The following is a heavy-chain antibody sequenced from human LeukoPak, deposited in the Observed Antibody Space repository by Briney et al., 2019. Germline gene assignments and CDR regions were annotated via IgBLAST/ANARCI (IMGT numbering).Heavy chain of an antibody. CDR3: ARQASMTTVTTSWFDP. CDR1: GGSISSYF. D-gene: IGHD4-11*01. V-gene: IGHV4-59*08. J-gene: IGHJ5*02. Sequence: SETLSLTCTVSGGSISSYFWSWIRQPPGKGLEWIGYIYDSGSTNYNPSFKSRVTISVDTPKNQFSLKLSSVTAADTAVYYCARQASMTTVTTSWFDPWGQGTLVTVSS. CDR2: IYDSGST.